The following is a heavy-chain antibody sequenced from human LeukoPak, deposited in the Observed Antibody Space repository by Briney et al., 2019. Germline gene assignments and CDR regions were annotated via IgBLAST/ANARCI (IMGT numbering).Heavy chain of an antibody. J-gene: IGHJ4*02. CDR1: GYTFTGYY. CDR2: INPNSGGT. Sequence: ASVKVSCKASGYTFTGYYMHWVRQAPGQGLEWMGWINPNSGGTNYAQKFQGRVTMTRDTSISTAYMELSRLRSDDTAVYYCAREIHYYDSSGLYYFDYWGQGTLVTVSP. D-gene: IGHD3-22*01. CDR3: AREIHYYDSSGLYYFDY. V-gene: IGHV1-2*02.